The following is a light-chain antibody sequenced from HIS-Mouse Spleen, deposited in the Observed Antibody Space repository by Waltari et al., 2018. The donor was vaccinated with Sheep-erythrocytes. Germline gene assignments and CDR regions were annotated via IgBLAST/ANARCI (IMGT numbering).Light chain of an antibody. CDR3: CSYAGSYNHV. V-gene: IGLV2-11*01. J-gene: IGLJ1*01. CDR1: SSDVGGYHY. CDR2: DVS. Sequence: QSALTQPRSVSGSPGQSFTISCTGTSSDVGGYHYVSWYQHHPGKAPNLMIYDVSKRPSGVHDRFSGSKSGNTASLTISGLQAEDEADYYCCSYAGSYNHVFATGTKVTVL.